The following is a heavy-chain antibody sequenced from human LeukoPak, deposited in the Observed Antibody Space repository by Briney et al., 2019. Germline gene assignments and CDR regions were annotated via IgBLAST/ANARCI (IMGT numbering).Heavy chain of an antibody. D-gene: IGHD3-10*01. CDR3: ARGDFGSGSVSGYYYYYYMDV. J-gene: IGHJ6*03. V-gene: IGHV3-7*01. CDR1: GFTFSSYW. CDR2: IKQDGSEK. Sequence: GGSLRLSCAASGFTFSSYWMSWVRQAPGKGLDWVANIKQDGSEKYYVDSVKGRFTISRDSAKNSLYLQMNSLRAEDTAVYYCARGDFGSGSVSGYYYYYYMDVWGKGTTVTISS.